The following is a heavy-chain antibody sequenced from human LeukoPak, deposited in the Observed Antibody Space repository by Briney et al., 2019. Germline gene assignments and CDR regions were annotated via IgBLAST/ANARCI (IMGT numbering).Heavy chain of an antibody. Sequence: SETLSLTCAVYGGSFSGYYWSWIRQPPGKGLEWIGEINHSGSTNYNPSLKSRVTISVDTSKNQFSLKLSSVTAADTAVYYCARAEESYGLGGFDYWGQGTLVTVSS. CDR2: INHSGST. CDR1: GGSFSGYY. CDR3: ARAEESYGLGGFDY. J-gene: IGHJ4*02. D-gene: IGHD3-10*01. V-gene: IGHV4-34*01.